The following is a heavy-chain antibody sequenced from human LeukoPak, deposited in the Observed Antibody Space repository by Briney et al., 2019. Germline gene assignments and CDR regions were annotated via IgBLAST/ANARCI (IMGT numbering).Heavy chain of an antibody. Sequence: SETLSLTCTVSGGSISSSSYYWGWIRQPPGKGLEWIGSIYYSGSTYYNPSLKSRVTISVDTSKNQFPLKLSSVTAADTAVYYCAGDYTMVRGQRDDAFDIWGQGTMVTVSS. CDR1: GGSISSSSYY. V-gene: IGHV4-39*06. D-gene: IGHD3-10*01. J-gene: IGHJ3*02. CDR3: AGDYTMVRGQRDDAFDI. CDR2: IYYSGST.